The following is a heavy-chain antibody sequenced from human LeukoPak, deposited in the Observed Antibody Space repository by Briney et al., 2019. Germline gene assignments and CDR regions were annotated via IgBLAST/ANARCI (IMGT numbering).Heavy chain of an antibody. CDR1: GYTFTSYD. Sequence: ASVKVSCKASGYTFTSYDINWVRQATGQGLEWMGWMNPNSGNTGYAQKFQGRVTMTRNTSISTAHMELSSLRSEDTAVYYCAGCYYDSSGVCPGDYWGQGRLVTVSS. CDR3: AGCYYDSSGVCPGDY. J-gene: IGHJ4*02. V-gene: IGHV1-8*01. D-gene: IGHD3-22*01. CDR2: MNPNSGNT.